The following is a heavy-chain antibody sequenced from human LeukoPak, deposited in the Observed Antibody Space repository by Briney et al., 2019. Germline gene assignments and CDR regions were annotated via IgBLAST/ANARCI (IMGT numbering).Heavy chain of an antibody. V-gene: IGHV3-74*01. CDR1: GFTLTNYW. CDR2: INSDGSRT. D-gene: IGHD6-19*01. Sequence: GGSLRLSCAASGFTLTNYWIHSVRQAPGKGLVWVAYINSDGSRTSYADSVKGRFTISRDNAKNTVHLLMNSLRVENTAVYYCARPGPYSSGWYQDFDYWGQGTLVTVSS. J-gene: IGHJ4*02. CDR3: ARPGPYSSGWYQDFDY.